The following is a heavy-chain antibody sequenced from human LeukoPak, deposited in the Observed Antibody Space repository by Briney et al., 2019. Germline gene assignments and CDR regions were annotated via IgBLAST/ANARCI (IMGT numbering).Heavy chain of an antibody. CDR1: GLTFSSYA. Sequence: GGSLRLSCAASGLTFSSYAMNWVRQAPGKGLEWVSAIRGIGDSTFYSDSVKGRFTISRDNSKNTLYLQMNSLRAEDTAVYYCAKDSRGYSYGLFDYWGQGTLVTVSS. D-gene: IGHD5-18*01. V-gene: IGHV3-23*01. CDR2: IRGIGDST. J-gene: IGHJ4*02. CDR3: AKDSRGYSYGLFDY.